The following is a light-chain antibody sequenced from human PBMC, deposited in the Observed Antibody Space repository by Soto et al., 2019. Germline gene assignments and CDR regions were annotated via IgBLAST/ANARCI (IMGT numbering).Light chain of an antibody. V-gene: IGLV2-8*01. J-gene: IGLJ1*01. CDR3: KSYAGSNTYV. Sequence: QSALAQPPSASLSPGQSVTISCTGTKSDIGVYDFVSWYQHHPGKAPRLIIYEVVQRPSGVPDRFSGSKSGNTASLTVSGLQAADEADYFCKSYAGSNTYVFGSGTKVTVL. CDR2: EVV. CDR1: KSDIGVYDF.